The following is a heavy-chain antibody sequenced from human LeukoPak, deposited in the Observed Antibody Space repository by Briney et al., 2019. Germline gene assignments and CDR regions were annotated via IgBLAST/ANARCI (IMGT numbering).Heavy chain of an antibody. CDR2: ISSSSSYI. Sequence: GGSLRLSCAASGFTFSSYSMNWVRQAPGKGLEWVSSISSSSSYIYYADSVKGRFTISRDNAKNSLYLQMNSLRAADTAVYYCARDYYDSSGYFPDWGQGTLVTVSS. D-gene: IGHD3-22*01. V-gene: IGHV3-21*01. CDR1: GFTFSSYS. J-gene: IGHJ4*02. CDR3: ARDYYDSSGYFPD.